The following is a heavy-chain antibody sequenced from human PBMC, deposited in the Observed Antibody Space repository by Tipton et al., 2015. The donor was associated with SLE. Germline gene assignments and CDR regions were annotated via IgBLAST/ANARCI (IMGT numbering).Heavy chain of an antibody. J-gene: IGHJ6*01. Sequence: SLRLSCAATGLKFDDYGMSWVRQVPGKGLEWVAGINGNGDKTGNAGSVKGRFTISRDNPKNSVYLDLNSLRAEDTDFFYCAKAGSLDV. CDR3: AKAGSLDV. CDR1: GLKFDDYG. CDR2: INGNGDKT. V-gene: IGHV3-20*04.